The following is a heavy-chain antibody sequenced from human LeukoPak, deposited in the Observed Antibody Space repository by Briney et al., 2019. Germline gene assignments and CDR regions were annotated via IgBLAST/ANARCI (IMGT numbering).Heavy chain of an antibody. D-gene: IGHD3-10*01. CDR1: GFTFSYHW. V-gene: IGHV3-11*01. CDR3: AGRTYGSGSYLFHY. CDR2: ISNSGSTI. J-gene: IGHJ4*02. Sequence: SGGSLRLSCAASGFTFSYHWMTWVRQAPGKGLEWVSYISNSGSTIYYADSVKGRFTISRDNAKNSLYLHMNSLRAEDTAVYYCAGRTYGSGSYLFHYWGQGTLVTVSS.